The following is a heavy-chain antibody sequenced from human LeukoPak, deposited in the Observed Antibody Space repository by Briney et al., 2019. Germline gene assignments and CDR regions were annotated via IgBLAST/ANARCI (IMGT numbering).Heavy chain of an antibody. CDR2: ISSSSTYT. CDR1: GGSFSGYY. D-gene: IGHD6-13*01. CDR3: ARGSLSSSWPFDY. Sequence: LSLTCAVYGGSFSGYYWSWIRQAPGKGLEWVSYISSSSTYTKFADSVKGRFTISRDNAKNSLYLQMNSLRAEDTAVYYCARGSLSSSWPFDYWGQGTLVTVSS. J-gene: IGHJ4*02. V-gene: IGHV3-11*06.